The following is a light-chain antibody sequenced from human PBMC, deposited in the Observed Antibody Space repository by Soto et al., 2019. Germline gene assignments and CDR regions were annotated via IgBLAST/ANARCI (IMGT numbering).Light chain of an antibody. CDR3: QQSYSTPQT. Sequence: DIQLTQSPSSLSASVVDKVTITCRASQSIRSYLNWVQQKPGKAPKLLIYDASSLQTGVPSRFSGSGSGTDFSLTISSLQPEDFATYYCQQSYSTPQTFGQGTKVDNK. V-gene: IGKV1-39*01. J-gene: IGKJ1*01. CDR1: QSIRSY. CDR2: DAS.